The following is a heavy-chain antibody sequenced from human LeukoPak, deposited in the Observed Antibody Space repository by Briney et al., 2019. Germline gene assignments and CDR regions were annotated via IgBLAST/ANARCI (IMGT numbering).Heavy chain of an antibody. D-gene: IGHD6-19*01. CDR2: INHSGST. V-gene: IGHV4-34*01. J-gene: IGHJ4*02. Sequence: SETLSLTCAVYGGSFSGYYWSWIRQPPGKGLEWIGEINHSGSTNYNPSLKSRVTISVDTSKNQFSLKLSSVTAADTAVYYCARHRAQDSSGWYGGYYFDYWGQGTLVTVSS. CDR3: ARHRAQDSSGWYGGYYFDY. CDR1: GGSFSGYY.